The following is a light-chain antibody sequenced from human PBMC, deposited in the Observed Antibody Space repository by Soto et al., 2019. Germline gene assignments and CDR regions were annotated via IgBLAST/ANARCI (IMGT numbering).Light chain of an antibody. V-gene: IGKV3-20*01. CDR1: ESVTRTW. CDR3: QPYSTPPPLT. CDR2: DAS. Sequence: EIVLTQPPVTLSLSPGERATLSFRASESVTRTWLAWYQHKPGQAPRLLIYDASSRATGILGRFNGSRSAADGALTILGLEPEYQALYYCQPYSTPPPLTFGRGTKVEI. J-gene: IGKJ4*01.